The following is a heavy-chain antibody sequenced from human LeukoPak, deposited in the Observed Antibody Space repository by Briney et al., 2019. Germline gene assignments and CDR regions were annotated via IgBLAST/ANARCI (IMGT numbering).Heavy chain of an antibody. CDR3: ATRQEGVRESWFDP. V-gene: IGHV1-18*01. CDR2: ISAYNGNT. CDR1: GYTFTSYG. Sequence: ASVKVSCKASGYTFTSYGISWVRQAPGQGLEWMGWISAYNGNTNYAQKLQGRVTMTTDTSTSTAYMELRSLRSDDTAVYYCATRQEGVRESWFDPWGQGTLVTVSS. J-gene: IGHJ5*02. D-gene: IGHD1-26*01.